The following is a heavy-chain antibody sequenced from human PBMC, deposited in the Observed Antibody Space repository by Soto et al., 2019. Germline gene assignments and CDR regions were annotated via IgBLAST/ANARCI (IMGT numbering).Heavy chain of an antibody. J-gene: IGHJ6*02. CDR1: GYSFTTYG. CDR3: AREGVRPYYYYGMDV. V-gene: IGHV1-18*01. CDR2: ISCYNGDT. Sequence: QVHLVKSGAEVKKPGASVKVSCKASGYSFTTYGISWVRQAPGQGLEWMGWISCYNGDTNYAQNFQARVTMTTDKPTSTAYMELRSLRSDDTAVYYCAREGVRPYYYYGMDVWGQGTTVTVSS. D-gene: IGHD2-21*01.